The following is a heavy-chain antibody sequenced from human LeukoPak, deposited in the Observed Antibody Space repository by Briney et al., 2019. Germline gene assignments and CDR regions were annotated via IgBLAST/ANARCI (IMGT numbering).Heavy chain of an antibody. D-gene: IGHD2-15*01. J-gene: IGHJ4*02. CDR1: GYTFTGYY. V-gene: IGHV1-2*06. Sequence: ASVKVSCKASGYTFTGYYMHWVRQAPRQGLEWMGRINPNSGGTNYAQKFQGRVTMTRDTSISTAYMELSRLRSDDTAVYYCARDYCSGGSCYSIDDYWGQGTLVTVSS. CDR2: INPNSGGT. CDR3: ARDYCSGGSCYSIDDY.